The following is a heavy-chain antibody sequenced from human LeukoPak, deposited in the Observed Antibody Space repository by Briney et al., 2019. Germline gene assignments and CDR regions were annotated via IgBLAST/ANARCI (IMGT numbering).Heavy chain of an antibody. Sequence: SETLPLTCAVYGGSLSGYYWSWIRQPPGKGLEWIGEINHSGSTNYNPSLKSRVTISVDTSKNQFSLKLSSVTAADTAVYYCARGQALYYDYIWGSYRYTGFDYWGQGTLVTVSS. D-gene: IGHD3-16*02. CDR1: GGSLSGYY. V-gene: IGHV4-34*01. J-gene: IGHJ4*02. CDR3: ARGQALYYDYIWGSYRYTGFDY. CDR2: INHSGST.